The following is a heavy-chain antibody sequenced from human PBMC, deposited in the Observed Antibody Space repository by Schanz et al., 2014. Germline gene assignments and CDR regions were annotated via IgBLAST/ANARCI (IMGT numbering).Heavy chain of an antibody. CDR3: AKDHAGSDILTALGN. CDR2: LSGDGGTT. D-gene: IGHD3-9*01. V-gene: IGHV3-23*04. J-gene: IGHJ4*02. Sequence: EGQLVESGGGLVQPGGSLRLSCAASGFSFSSYTMSWVRQAPGKGLQWVSSLSGDGGTTHYADSVKGRFTISRDNSKNTLYLQMNSLRAEDTAVYYCAKDHAGSDILTALGNWGQGTLVTVSS. CDR1: GFSFSSYT.